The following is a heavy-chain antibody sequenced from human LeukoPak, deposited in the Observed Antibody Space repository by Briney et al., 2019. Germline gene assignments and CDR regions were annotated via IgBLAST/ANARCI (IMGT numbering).Heavy chain of an antibody. V-gene: IGHV3-9*01. Sequence: GGSLRLSCAASGFTFDDYAMHWVRQAPGKGLEWVSGISWNSGSIGYADSVEGRFTISRDNAKNSLYLQMNSLRAEDTALYYCAKATPVGDYYYYGMDVWGQGTTVTVSS. CDR3: AKATPVGDYYYYGMDV. J-gene: IGHJ6*02. CDR2: ISWNSGSI. D-gene: IGHD3-10*01. CDR1: GFTFDDYA.